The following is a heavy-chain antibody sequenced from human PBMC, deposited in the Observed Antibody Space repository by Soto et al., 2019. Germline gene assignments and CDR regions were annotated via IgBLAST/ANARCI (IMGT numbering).Heavy chain of an antibody. Sequence: GGSLRLSCTASGFTFGDYAMSWFRQAPGKGLEWVGFIRSKAYGGTTEYAASVKGRFTISRDDSKSIAYLQMNSLKTEDTAVYYCTRDESIIEPDFWSGQHEFYYMDVWGKGTTVTVSS. D-gene: IGHD3-3*01. CDR1: GFTFGDYA. CDR3: TRDESIIEPDFWSGQHEFYYMDV. J-gene: IGHJ6*03. V-gene: IGHV3-49*03. CDR2: IRSKAYGGTT.